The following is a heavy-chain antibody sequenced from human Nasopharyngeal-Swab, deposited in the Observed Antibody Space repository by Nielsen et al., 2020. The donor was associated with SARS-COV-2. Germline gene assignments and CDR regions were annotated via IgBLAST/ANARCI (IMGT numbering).Heavy chain of an antibody. J-gene: IGHJ4*02. V-gene: IGHV3-21*01. Sequence: GESLKISCAASGFTFSSYSMNWVRQAPGKGLEWVSSISSSSSYIYYADSVKGRFTISRDNAKNSLYLQMNSLRAEDTAVYYCARALPGTYCGGDCYYNWGQGTLVTVSS. CDR3: ARALPGTYCGGDCYYN. CDR1: GFTFSSYS. CDR2: ISSSSSYI. D-gene: IGHD2-21*02.